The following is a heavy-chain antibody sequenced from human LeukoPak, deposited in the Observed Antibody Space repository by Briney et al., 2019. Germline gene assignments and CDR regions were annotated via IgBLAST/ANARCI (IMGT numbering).Heavy chain of an antibody. D-gene: IGHD3-10*01. J-gene: IGHJ4*02. Sequence: PSETEGLMRAVSGGPISSFSGSWMRQPPGKGLEWIGYIYYSGSTNYNPSLKSRVTISPDTSKNQFSLKLSSVTAADTAVYYCAREKYTGKGSSFDYWGQGTLVTVSS. CDR2: IYYSGST. V-gene: IGHV4-59*01. CDR3: AREKYTGKGSSFDY. CDR1: GGPISSFS.